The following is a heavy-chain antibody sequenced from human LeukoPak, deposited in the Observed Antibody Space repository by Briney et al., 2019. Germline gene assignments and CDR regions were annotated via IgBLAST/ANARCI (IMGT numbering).Heavy chain of an antibody. D-gene: IGHD3-3*01. CDR3: ARYDSRGSASTKFDY. CDR1: GYSLGKNYY. CDR2: IYGRAST. V-gene: IGHV4-38-2*01. Sequence: SETLSLTCAVSGYSLGKNYYWGWIRQSPGKGLEWIGRIYGRASTSYNPSLMNRVTMSVDTSKNHFSLPLTSVTAADTAVYYCARYDSRGSASTKFDYWGPGIQVTVSS. J-gene: IGHJ4*02.